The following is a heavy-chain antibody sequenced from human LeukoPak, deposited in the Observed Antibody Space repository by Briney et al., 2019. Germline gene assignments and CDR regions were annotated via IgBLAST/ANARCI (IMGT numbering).Heavy chain of an antibody. CDR1: GFTFSRYW. CDR3: TTTRDLWFRDYYYGMDI. V-gene: IGHV3-15*01. D-gene: IGHD3-10*01. J-gene: IGHJ6*02. CDR2: IKSNSDGGTA. Sequence: KSGGSLRLSCAASGFTFSRYWMHWVRQAPGKGLEWVGRIKSNSDGGTADYAGPVRGRFAISRDDSKNTLYLQMNSLKTEDTALYYCTTTRDLWFRDYYYGMDIWGQGTTVTVSS.